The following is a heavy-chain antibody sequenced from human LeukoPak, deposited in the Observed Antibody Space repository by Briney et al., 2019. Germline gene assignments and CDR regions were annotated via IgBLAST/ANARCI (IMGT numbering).Heavy chain of an antibody. J-gene: IGHJ5*02. Sequence: GGSLRLSCAASGTTVRSNYMSWVRQAPGKGLEWVSVIYSGGTTSYADSVKGRFTISRDNSKNTLYLQMNSLRAEDTAVYYCARGIPFGGWLDPWGQGTLVTVSS. V-gene: IGHV3-66*01. D-gene: IGHD3-16*01. CDR3: ARGIPFGGWLDP. CDR2: IYSGGTT. CDR1: GTTVRSNY.